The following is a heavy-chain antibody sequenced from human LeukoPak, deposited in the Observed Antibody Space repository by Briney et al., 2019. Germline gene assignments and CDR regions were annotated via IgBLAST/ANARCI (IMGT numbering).Heavy chain of an antibody. J-gene: IGHJ4*02. CDR3: ARDKPAEAALDF. V-gene: IGHV1-2*02. CDR2: INPNSGGT. Sequence: ASVKVSCKASGYTFTGYYIHWVRQAPRQGVEWMGGINPNSGGTNYAQKFQGRVTMTRDRSINTAYMDLRSLTYDDTAVYYCARDKPAEAALDFWGQGTLVTVSS. CDR1: GYTFTGYY.